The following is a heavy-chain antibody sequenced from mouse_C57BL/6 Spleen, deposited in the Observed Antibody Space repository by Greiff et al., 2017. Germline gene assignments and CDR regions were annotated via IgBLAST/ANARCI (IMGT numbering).Heavy chain of an antibody. CDR1: GFTFSSYA. Sequence: EVKLVESGGGLVKPGGSLKLSCAASGFTFSSYAMSWVRQTPEKRLEWVATISDGGSYTYYPDNVKGRFTISRDNAKNNLYLQMSHLKSEDTAMYYCARVRSGNAMDYWGQGTSVTVSS. V-gene: IGHV5-4*03. CDR2: ISDGGSYT. J-gene: IGHJ4*01. CDR3: ARVRSGNAMDY. D-gene: IGHD3-2*02.